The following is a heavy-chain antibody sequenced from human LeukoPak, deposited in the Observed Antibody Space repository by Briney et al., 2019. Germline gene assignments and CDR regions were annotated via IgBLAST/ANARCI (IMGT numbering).Heavy chain of an antibody. Sequence: GASVKVSCKASGYTFTSYYMHWVRQAPGQGLEWMGIINPSGGSTNYAQKFQGRVTMTRDTSISTAYMELSRLRSDDTAVYYCARARIVGATTAHRYWGQGTLVTVSS. D-gene: IGHD1-26*01. CDR3: ARARIVGATTAHRY. V-gene: IGHV1-46*01. CDR2: INPSGGST. J-gene: IGHJ4*02. CDR1: GYTFTSYY.